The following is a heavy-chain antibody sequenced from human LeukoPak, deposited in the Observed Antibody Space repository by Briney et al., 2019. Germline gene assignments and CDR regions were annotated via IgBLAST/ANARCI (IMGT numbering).Heavy chain of an antibody. CDR3: ARGWFGDPTRPSFYY. CDR2: ISAYNGNT. J-gene: IGHJ4*02. CDR1: GYTFTSYG. Sequence: GAPAKVSCKASGYTFTSYGISWVRQAPRQGLEWMGWISAYNGNTNHAQKLQGRVTMTTDTSTSTAYMELRSLRSDVTAVYYCARGWFGDPTRPSFYYWGQGTLVTVSS. D-gene: IGHD3-10*01. V-gene: IGHV1-18*01.